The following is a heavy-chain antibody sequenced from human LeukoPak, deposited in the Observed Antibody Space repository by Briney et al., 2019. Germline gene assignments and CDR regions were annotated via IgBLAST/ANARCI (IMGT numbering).Heavy chain of an antibody. CDR3: TRAAEGGDYVVFSYYFDY. D-gene: IGHD4-17*01. CDR1: GFTFGDYA. J-gene: IGHJ4*02. Sequence: GGSLRLSCTASGFTFGDYAMSWFRQAPGKGLEWVGFIRSKAYGGTTEYAASVKGRFTISRDDSKSIAYLQMNSLKTEDTAVYYCTRAAEGGDYVVFSYYFDYWGQGTLVTVS. CDR2: IRSKAYGGTT. V-gene: IGHV3-49*03.